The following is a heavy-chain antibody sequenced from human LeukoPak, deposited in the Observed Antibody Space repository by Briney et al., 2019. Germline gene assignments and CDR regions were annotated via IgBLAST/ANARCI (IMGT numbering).Heavy chain of an antibody. D-gene: IGHD2-15*01. J-gene: IGHJ4*02. CDR3: ARDISYCSGGSCYLTIDY. V-gene: IGHV1-46*01. CDR2: INPSGGST. CDR1: GYTFTSYY. Sequence: ASVKVSCKASGYTFTSYYMHWVRQAPGQGLEWMGIINPSGGSTSYAQKFQGRVTMTRDTSTSTVYMELSSLRSEDMAVYYCARDISYCSGGSCYLTIDYWGQGTLVTVSS.